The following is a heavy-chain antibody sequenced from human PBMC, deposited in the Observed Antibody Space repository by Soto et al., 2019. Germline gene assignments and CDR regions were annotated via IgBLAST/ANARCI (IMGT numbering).Heavy chain of an antibody. CDR3: ARDLRDYYDS. Sequence: QVQLVQSGAEVKKPGSSVKVSCKASGGTFSSYTISWVRQAPGQGLEWMGRIIPILGIANYAQKFQGSVTITADKSTSTAYMELSSLRSEDTAVYYCARDLRDYYDSWGRGTLVTVSS. J-gene: IGHJ2*01. CDR1: GGTFSSYT. CDR2: IIPILGIA. V-gene: IGHV1-69*08. D-gene: IGHD3-22*01.